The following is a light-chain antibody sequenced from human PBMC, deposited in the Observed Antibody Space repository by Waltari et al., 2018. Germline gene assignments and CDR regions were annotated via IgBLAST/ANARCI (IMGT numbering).Light chain of an antibody. CDR3: CSYTGTYTHWV. J-gene: IGLJ3*02. CDR1: RHDVGAYNY. V-gene: IGLV2-11*01. CDR2: DVS. Sequence: QSALTQPRSVSGSPGQSVTISCTGTRHDVGAYNYFSWHQQHPGKAPKLMIYDVSKRPSGVPDRFSASKSGNTASLTISGLQAEDEADYYCCSYTGTYTHWVFGGGTKLTVL.